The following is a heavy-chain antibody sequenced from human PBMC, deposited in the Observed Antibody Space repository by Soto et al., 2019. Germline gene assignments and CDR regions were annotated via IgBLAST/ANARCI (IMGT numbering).Heavy chain of an antibody. V-gene: IGHV3-30-3*01. Sequence: QVQQVESGGGVVQPGRSLRLSCAASGFTFSSYAMHWVRQAPGKGLQWVAVISYDGSNKYYADSVKGRFTIYRDNSKNTPYLQMNRLIAEDTVVYYCPIDLGPYSSSGRYYYGLDVWGQGTTVTVSS. CDR2: ISYDGSNK. J-gene: IGHJ6*02. D-gene: IGHD6-13*01. CDR1: GFTFSSYA. CDR3: PIDLGPYSSSGRYYYGLDV.